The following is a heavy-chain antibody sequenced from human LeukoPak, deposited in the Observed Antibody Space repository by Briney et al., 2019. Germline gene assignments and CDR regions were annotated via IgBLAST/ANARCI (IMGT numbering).Heavy chain of an antibody. V-gene: IGHV1-18*01. CDR2: ISAYNGNT. J-gene: IGHJ4*02. CDR1: GYTFTSYG. D-gene: IGHD6-19*01. CDR3: ARVIGETGGVATIRRATQKIAVAGTGDY. Sequence: SVKVSCKASGYTFTSYGISWVRQAPGQGLEWMGWISAYNGNTNYAQKLQGRVTMTTDTSTSTAYMELRSLRSDDTAVYYCARVIGETGGVATIRRATQKIAVAGTGDYWGQGTLVTVSS.